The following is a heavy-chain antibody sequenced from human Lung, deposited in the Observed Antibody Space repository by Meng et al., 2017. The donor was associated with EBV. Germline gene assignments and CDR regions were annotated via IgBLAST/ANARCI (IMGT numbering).Heavy chain of an antibody. J-gene: IGHJ2*01. CDR3: ARGATSVFDL. Sequence: QVHSQQHGPGLVQPSHTLSLTCVSSGDSVSSSSAAWTWIRQSPSRGLEWLGRTYYRSKWYNDYAVFVKSRITINPDTSKNQFSLQLNSVTPEDTAVYYCARGATSVFDLWGRGTLVTVSS. CDR1: GDSVSSSSAA. V-gene: IGHV6-1*01. CDR2: TYYRSKWYN.